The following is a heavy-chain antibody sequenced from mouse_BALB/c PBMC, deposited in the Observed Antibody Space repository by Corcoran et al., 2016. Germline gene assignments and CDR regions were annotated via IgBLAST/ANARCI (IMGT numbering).Heavy chain of an antibody. D-gene: IGHD2-1*01. Sequence: EVQLQQSGPELVKPGASVKISCKASGYSFTVYYMHWVKQSHVKSLEWIGRINPYNGATSYNQNFKDKASLTVDKSSSTAYMELHSLTSEDSAVYYCARYGNYAMDYWGQGTSVTVSS. J-gene: IGHJ4*01. V-gene: IGHV1-26*01. CDR1: GYSFTVYY. CDR3: ARYGNYAMDY. CDR2: INPYNGAT.